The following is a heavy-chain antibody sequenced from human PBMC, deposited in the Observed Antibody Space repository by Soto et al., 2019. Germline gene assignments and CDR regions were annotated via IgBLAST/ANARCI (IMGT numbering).Heavy chain of an antibody. J-gene: IGHJ5*02. Sequence: ASVKVSCKASGYTFTSYGIHWVRQAPGQRLEWMGWINAANGDTKYSPKFQGRVTITRDTSASTAYMELSRLRSEDTAVYYCVRRHVSATGIDWFDPWGRGTLVTVSS. CDR1: GYTFTSYG. CDR2: INAANGDT. D-gene: IGHD6-13*01. CDR3: VRRHVSATGIDWFDP. V-gene: IGHV1-3*01.